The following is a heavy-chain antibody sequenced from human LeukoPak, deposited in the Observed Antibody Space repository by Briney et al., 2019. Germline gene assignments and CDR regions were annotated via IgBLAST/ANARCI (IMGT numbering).Heavy chain of an antibody. Sequence: SETLSLTCTVSGYSISSGYYWGWIRQPPGKGLEWIGSIYHSGSTYYNPSLKSRVTISVDTSKNQFSLKLSSVTAADTAVYYCARDRGVVTAILAYFDYWGQGTLVTVSS. CDR2: IYHSGST. V-gene: IGHV4-38-2*02. CDR1: GYSISSGYY. CDR3: ARDRGVVTAILAYFDY. D-gene: IGHD2-21*02. J-gene: IGHJ4*02.